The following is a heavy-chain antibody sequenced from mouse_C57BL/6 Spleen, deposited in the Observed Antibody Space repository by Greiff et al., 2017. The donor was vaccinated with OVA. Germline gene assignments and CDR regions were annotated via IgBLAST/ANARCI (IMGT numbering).Heavy chain of an antibody. D-gene: IGHD1-1*01. V-gene: IGHV1-64*01. J-gene: IGHJ2*01. CDR1: GYTFTSYW. CDR2: IHPNSGST. Sequence: VQLQQPGAELVKPGASVKLSCKASGYTFTSYWMHWVKQRPGQGLEWIGMIHPNSGSTNYNEKFKSKATLTVDKSSSTAYMQLSSLTSEDSAVYYCARSWRITTVGGDYFDYWGQGTTLTVSS. CDR3: ARSWRITTVGGDYFDY.